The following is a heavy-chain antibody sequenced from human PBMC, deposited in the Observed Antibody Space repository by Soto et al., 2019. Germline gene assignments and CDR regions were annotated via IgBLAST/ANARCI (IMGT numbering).Heavy chain of an antibody. J-gene: IGHJ6*02. CDR3: ARESMASWSSYYGMDV. CDR1: GYTFTGYY. D-gene: IGHD6-6*01. CDR2: INPNSGGT. V-gene: IGHV1-2*04. Sequence: ASVKVSCEASGYTFTGYYMHWVRQAPGQGLEWMGWINPNSGGTNYAQKFQGWVTMTRDTSISTAYMELSRLRSDDTAVYYCARESMASWSSYYGMDVWGQGTTVTVSS.